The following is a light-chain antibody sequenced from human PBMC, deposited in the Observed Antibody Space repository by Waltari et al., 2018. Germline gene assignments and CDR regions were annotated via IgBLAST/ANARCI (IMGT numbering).Light chain of an antibody. J-gene: IGKJ1*01. CDR3: RQSLQTRWT. V-gene: IGKV2-28*01. CDR2: VGS. Sequence: QCLMHRNVNNYLVGYRQNPGHAPHLLIYVGSNRAAGVPDRVSGSGSGTDVTLRISGVQSEDVGVYYCRQSLQTRWTFGPGTKVEIK. CDR1: QCLMHRNVNNY.